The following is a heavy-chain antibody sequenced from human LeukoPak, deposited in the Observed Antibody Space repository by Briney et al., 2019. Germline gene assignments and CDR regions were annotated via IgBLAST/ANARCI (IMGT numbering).Heavy chain of an antibody. CDR2: IYTSGST. CDR1: GGSISSGSYY. V-gene: IGHV4-61*02. D-gene: IGHD3-9*01. CDR3: ARDLNDAGWFDP. Sequence: PSQTLSLTCTVSGGSISSGSYYWSWIRQPAGKGLEWIGRIYTSGSTNYNPSLKSRVTISVDRSKNQFSLKLSSVTAADTAVYYCARDLNDAGWFDPWGQGTLVTVSS. J-gene: IGHJ5*02.